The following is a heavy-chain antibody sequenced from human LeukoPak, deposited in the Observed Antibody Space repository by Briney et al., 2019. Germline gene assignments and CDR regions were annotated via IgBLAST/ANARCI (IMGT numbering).Heavy chain of an antibody. CDR3: ARALGGAVTTGWLYYYYGMDV. Sequence: PSETLSLTRTVPGGSISSSLWSWIWQTAGKGLEWIGRLYTSGSANYNPSLKSRVTMSVDTSKNQFSLKLSSVAAAGTAVYFCARALGGAVTTGWLYYYYGMDVWGQGTTVTVSS. CDR2: LYTSGSA. J-gene: IGHJ6*02. D-gene: IGHD4-17*01. CDR1: GGSISSSL. V-gene: IGHV4-4*07.